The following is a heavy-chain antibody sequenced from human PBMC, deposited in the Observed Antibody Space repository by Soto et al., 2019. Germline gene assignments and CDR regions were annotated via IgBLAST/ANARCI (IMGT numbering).Heavy chain of an antibody. CDR1: GGSISSYY. D-gene: IGHD2-21*02. CDR3: ARFRCGGDWYYEY. Sequence: QVQLQESGPGLVKPSETLSLTCTVSGGSISSYYWSWIRQPPGKGLEWIGYIYYSGSTNYNPSLKSRVTISVDTSKNQFSLKLSAVTAAGPAVYYCARFRCGGDWYYEYWGQGTLVTVSS. J-gene: IGHJ4*02. V-gene: IGHV4-59*01. CDR2: IYYSGST.